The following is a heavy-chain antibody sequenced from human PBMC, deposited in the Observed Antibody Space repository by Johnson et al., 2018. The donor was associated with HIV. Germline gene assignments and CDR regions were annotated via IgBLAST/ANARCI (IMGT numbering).Heavy chain of an antibody. CDR2: IRYDGSKK. Sequence: QMMLVESGGGVVQPGGSLRLSCAASGFTFSSYGMHWVRQAPGKGLEWVALIRYDGSKKYYADSVKGRFTISRDNSKNTMDLQMNSLRAEDTAVYYCAKEYYYGSSGFPDAFDIWGQGTMVTVSS. J-gene: IGHJ3*02. V-gene: IGHV3-30*02. CDR3: AKEYYYGSSGFPDAFDI. CDR1: GFTFSSYG. D-gene: IGHD3-22*01.